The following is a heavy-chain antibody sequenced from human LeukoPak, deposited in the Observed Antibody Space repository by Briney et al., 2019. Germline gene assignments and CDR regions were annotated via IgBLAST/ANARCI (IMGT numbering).Heavy chain of an antibody. CDR2: ISAYNGNT. J-gene: IGHJ4*02. D-gene: IGHD3-3*01. Sequence: VASVKVSCKASGYTFTSYGISWVRQAPGQGLEWMGWISAYNGNTNYAQKLQGRVTMTTDTSTSTAYMELRSLRSDDTAVYYCARSYYDFWSGLYYFDYWGQGTLVTVSS. CDR3: ARSYYDFWSGLYYFDY. CDR1: GYTFTSYG. V-gene: IGHV1-18*01.